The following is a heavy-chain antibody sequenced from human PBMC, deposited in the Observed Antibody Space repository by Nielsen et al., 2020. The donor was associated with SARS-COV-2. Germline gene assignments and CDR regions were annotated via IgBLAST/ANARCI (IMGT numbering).Heavy chain of an antibody. CDR3: ARAGGPLRFLEWLLKFDP. V-gene: IGHV4-39*01. CDR1: GGSISSSSYY. D-gene: IGHD3-3*01. J-gene: IGHJ5*02. Sequence: LETLSLTCTVSGGSISSSSYYWGWIRQPPGKGLEWIGSIYYSGSTYYNPSLKSRVTISVDTSKNQFSLKLSSVTAADTAVYYCARAGGPLRFLEWLLKFDPWGQGTLVTVSS. CDR2: IYYSGST.